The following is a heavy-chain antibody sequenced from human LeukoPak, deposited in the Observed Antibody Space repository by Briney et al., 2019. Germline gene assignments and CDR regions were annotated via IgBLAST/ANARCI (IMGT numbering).Heavy chain of an antibody. CDR1: GFTFSSYG. CDR2: IWYDGSNK. V-gene: IGHV3-33*06. J-gene: IGHJ4*02. CDR3: AKGVGLLWFGELSF. Sequence: GGSLRLSCAASGFTFSSYGMHWVRQAPGKGLEWVAVIWYDGSNKYYADSVKGRFTISRDNSKNTLYLQMNSLRAEDTAVYYCAKGVGLLWFGELSFWGQGTLVTVSS. D-gene: IGHD3-10*01.